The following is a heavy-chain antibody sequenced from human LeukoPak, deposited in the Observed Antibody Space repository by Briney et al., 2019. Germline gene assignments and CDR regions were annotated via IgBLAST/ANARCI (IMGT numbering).Heavy chain of an antibody. CDR2: IDNDGSNT. Sequence: GGSLRLSCAASGFTFSSYWMSWVRQAPGKGLEWVSRIDNDGSNTIYADSVKARFTISRDNAKNTLYLQMNSLRAEDTAMYYCSRDRPHNWFDPWGQGTLVTVSS. CDR3: SRDRPHNWFDP. V-gene: IGHV3-74*01. J-gene: IGHJ5*02. CDR1: GFTFSSYW.